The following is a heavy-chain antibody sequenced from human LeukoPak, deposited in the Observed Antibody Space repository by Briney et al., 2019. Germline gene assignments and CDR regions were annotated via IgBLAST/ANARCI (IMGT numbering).Heavy chain of an antibody. CDR1: GFTFSRYW. CDR3: ARFRGNYFDY. D-gene: IGHD1-26*01. Sequence: QPGGSLRLSCAASGFTFSRYWMSWVRQAPGKGLEWVANIKQDRSEKYYVDSVKGRFTISRDNAKNSLYLQMNSLRAEDTALYYCARFRGNYFDYWGQGTLVTVSS. CDR2: IKQDRSEK. J-gene: IGHJ4*02. V-gene: IGHV3-7*04.